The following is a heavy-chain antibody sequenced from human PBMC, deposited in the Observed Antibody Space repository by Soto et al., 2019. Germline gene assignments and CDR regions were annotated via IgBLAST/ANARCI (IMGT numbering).Heavy chain of an antibody. D-gene: IGHD5-18*01. J-gene: IGHJ5*01. Sequence: QVQMVQSRAELKKPGASVRVSCKASGYTFTNNDVTWVRQATGQGLKWMGWMNPGSGDTGYAQKFQGRVTMTRDISIATAYMELSSLRSEDTAIYYCARMASFGSLNWYDPWGQGTLVTVSS. CDR2: MNPGSGDT. V-gene: IGHV1-8*01. CDR1: GYTFTNND. CDR3: ARMASFGSLNWYDP.